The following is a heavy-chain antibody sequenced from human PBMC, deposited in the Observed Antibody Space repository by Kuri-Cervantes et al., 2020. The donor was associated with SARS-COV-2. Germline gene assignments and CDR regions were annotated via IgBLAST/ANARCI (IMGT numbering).Heavy chain of an antibody. D-gene: IGHD3-3*01. CDR1: GFSFSSYW. CDR3: ARDVDPYYDYWSGSAGY. Sequence: GESLKISCAASGFSFSSYWMHWVRQAPGKGLVWVSRIYTEGSTASYADSVKGRFTISRDNAKNTLFLQMNSLRAEDTAVYYCARDVDPYYDYWSGSAGYWGQGPLVTVSS. CDR2: IYTEGSTA. J-gene: IGHJ4*02. V-gene: IGHV3-74*01.